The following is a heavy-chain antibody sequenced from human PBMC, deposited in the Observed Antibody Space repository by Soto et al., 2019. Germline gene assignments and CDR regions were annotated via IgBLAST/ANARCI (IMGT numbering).Heavy chain of an antibody. CDR3: AKEWFGELLCGMDV. J-gene: IGHJ6*04. CDR1: GFTFSSYG. D-gene: IGHD3-10*01. Sequence: QVQLVESGGGVVQPGRSLRLSCAASGFTFSSYGMHWVRQAPGKGLEWVAVISYDGSKKYYADSVKGRFTISRDNSKNTLYMQMNSLRAEDTAVYYSAKEWFGELLCGMDVWGKGTTVTVSS. CDR2: ISYDGSKK. V-gene: IGHV3-30*18.